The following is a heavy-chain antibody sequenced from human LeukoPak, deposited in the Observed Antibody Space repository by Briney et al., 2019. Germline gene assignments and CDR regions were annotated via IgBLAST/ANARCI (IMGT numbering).Heavy chain of an antibody. D-gene: IGHD2-15*01. CDR1: GFTFSTYE. V-gene: IGHV3-48*03. Sequence: GGSLRLSCAASGFTFSTYEMNWVRQAPGKGLEWVSYISSSGTTIYYAASVKGRFTISRDNAKNSLYLQINSLRAEDTAVYYCARPACNAGSCYGNFQHWGQGTVVTVSS. CDR3: ARPACNAGSCYGNFQH. CDR2: ISSSGTTI. J-gene: IGHJ1*01.